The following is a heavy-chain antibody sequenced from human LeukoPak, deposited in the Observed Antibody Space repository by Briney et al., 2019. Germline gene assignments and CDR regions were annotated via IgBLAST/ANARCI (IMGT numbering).Heavy chain of an antibody. CDR2: VSGSGSGSAGNT. J-gene: IGHJ5*02. D-gene: IGHD3-3*01. V-gene: IGHV3-23*01. CDR1: GFTFSSYA. CDR3: NYDFCSGYNRLDH. Sequence: GGSLRLSCAASGFTFSSYAVSWVRQAPGKGLEWVSTVSGSGSGSAGNTYYADSVKGRFTISRDNSKNTLYLQMNSLRAEDTAIYYCNYDFCSGYNRLDHWGQGTLVTVSS.